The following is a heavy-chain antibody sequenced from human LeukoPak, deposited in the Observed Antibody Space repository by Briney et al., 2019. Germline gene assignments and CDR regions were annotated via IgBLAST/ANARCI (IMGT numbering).Heavy chain of an antibody. D-gene: IGHD4-17*01. J-gene: IGHJ5*02. CDR2: INPNSGGT. Sequence: ASVKVSCKASGYTFTSYGISWVRQAPGQGLEWMGWINPNSGGTNYAQKFQGRVTMTRDTSISTAYMELSRLRSDDTAVYYCAITVTTPYNWFDPWGQGTLVTVSS. CDR3: AITVTTPYNWFDP. CDR1: GYTFTSYG. V-gene: IGHV1-2*02.